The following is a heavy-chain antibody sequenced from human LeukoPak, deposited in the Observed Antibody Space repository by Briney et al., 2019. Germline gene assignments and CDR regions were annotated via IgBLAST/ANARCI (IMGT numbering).Heavy chain of an antibody. CDR2: INQDGSEK. J-gene: IGHJ2*01. Sequence: GGSLRLSCSASGFTFSSYWMSWVRQAPGKGLEWVADINQDGSEKYSVDSVKGRLTISRDNAETSLYLQMNSLRAEDTAVYYCAREVRFRAYFDLWGRGTLVTVSS. CDR1: GFTFSSYW. CDR3: AREVRFRAYFDL. D-gene: IGHD3-10*01. V-gene: IGHV3-7*01.